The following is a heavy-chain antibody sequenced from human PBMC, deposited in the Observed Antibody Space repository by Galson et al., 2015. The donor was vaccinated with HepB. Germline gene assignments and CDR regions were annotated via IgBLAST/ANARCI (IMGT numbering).Heavy chain of an antibody. J-gene: IGHJ4*02. CDR2: ISFDGDKK. CDR1: GFTFSNYG. CDR3: ARVYYDSSGYCCGYFDY. D-gene: IGHD3-22*01. Sequence: SLRLSCAASGFTFSNYGMHWVRQAPGKGLEWVALISFDGDKKSYAQSVKGRFTISRDNSKNTLYLQMNSLRPEDTAEYYCARVYYDSSGYCCGYFDYWGQGTQVTVSS. V-gene: IGHV3-30*03.